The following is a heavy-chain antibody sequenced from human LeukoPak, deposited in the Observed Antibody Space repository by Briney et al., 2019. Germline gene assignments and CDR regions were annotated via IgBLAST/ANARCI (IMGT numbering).Heavy chain of an antibody. CDR2: INPSGGST. J-gene: IGHJ5*02. Sequence: ASVKVSCKASGYTFTSYYMHWVRQAPGQGLEWMGIINPSGGSTSYAQKFQGRVTMTTDTSTSTAYMELRSLRSDDTAMYYCARDIKPSRARWENLGFDPWGQGTLVTVSS. CDR3: ARDIKPSRARWENLGFDP. CDR1: GYTFTSYY. D-gene: IGHD1-14*01. V-gene: IGHV1-46*01.